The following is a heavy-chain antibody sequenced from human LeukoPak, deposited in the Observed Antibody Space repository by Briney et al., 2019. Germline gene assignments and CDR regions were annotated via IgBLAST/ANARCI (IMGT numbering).Heavy chain of an antibody. V-gene: IGHV3-74*01. CDR2: IKNEGSDK. Sequence: PGGSLRLSCAASGFTFSSYWMHWVGQAPGRGWWWFSRIKNEGSDKRYADSVKGRFTISRDNAKNTLYLQMNSLRAEDTAVYYCARAQWELPPDYWGQGTLVTVSS. CDR1: GFTFSSYW. CDR3: ARAQWELPPDY. D-gene: IGHD1-26*01. J-gene: IGHJ4*02.